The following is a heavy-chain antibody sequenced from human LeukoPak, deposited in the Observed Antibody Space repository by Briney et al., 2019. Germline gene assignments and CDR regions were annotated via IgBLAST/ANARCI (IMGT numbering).Heavy chain of an antibody. Sequence: GGSLRLSCAASGFTFTNFAMSWVRQASGKGLEWVSAISGSGDTTYYANSVKGWFTIFRDDSKNTLYLQMNSLRAEDTAVYYCAKGTATVTSIYYYMDVWGKGTTVTVSS. J-gene: IGHJ6*03. CDR3: AKGTATVTSIYYYMDV. D-gene: IGHD4-17*01. V-gene: IGHV3-23*01. CDR2: ISGSGDTT. CDR1: GFTFTNFA.